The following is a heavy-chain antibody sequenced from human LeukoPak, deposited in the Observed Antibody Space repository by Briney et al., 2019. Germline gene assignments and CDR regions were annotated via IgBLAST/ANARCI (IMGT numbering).Heavy chain of an antibody. Sequence: ASVKVSCKASGGTFSSYAISWVRQAPGQGLEWMGGIIPIFGTANYAQKFQGRVTITADESTSTAYMELSSLRSEDTAVYYCARDQVKYGSGRQNYYYYYYMDVWGKGTTVTISS. CDR1: GGTFSSYA. V-gene: IGHV1-69*13. J-gene: IGHJ6*03. CDR3: ARDQVKYGSGRQNYYYYYYMDV. CDR2: IIPIFGTA. D-gene: IGHD3-10*01.